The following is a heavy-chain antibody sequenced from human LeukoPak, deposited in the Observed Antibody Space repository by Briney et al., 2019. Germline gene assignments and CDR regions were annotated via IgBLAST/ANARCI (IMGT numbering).Heavy chain of an antibody. CDR2: IYYSGST. CDR3: ARRKVDCSGHRDAYDI. J-gene: IGHJ3*02. V-gene: IGHV4-59*08. D-gene: IGHD2-15*01. Sequence: SETLSLSCTVAGGSISSSYRSWIRQPPGKGLEWIGYIYYSGSTNYNPSLKSRVTISVDTSKNQFSLKLSSVTAADTAVYYCARRKVDCSGHRDAYDIWGQGTMVTVSS. CDR1: GGSISSSY.